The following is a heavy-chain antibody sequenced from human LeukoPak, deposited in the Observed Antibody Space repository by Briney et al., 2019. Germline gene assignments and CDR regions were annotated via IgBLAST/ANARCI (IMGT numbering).Heavy chain of an antibody. CDR1: VFTFSTYN. J-gene: IGHJ6*03. CDR2: ITSSSRYT. Sequence: GGSLRLSCAASVFTFSTYNMNWVRQAPGKGLEWVSSITSSSRYTFYADSVKGRFTISRDNAKNSPYLQMNSLRAEDTAVYYCARANYYHYMDVWGKGTTVTASS. V-gene: IGHV3-21*06. CDR3: ARANYYHYMDV.